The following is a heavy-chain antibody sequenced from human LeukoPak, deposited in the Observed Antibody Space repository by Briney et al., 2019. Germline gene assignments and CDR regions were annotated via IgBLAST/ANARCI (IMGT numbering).Heavy chain of an antibody. CDR1: GYTFTSYG. J-gene: IGHJ4*02. D-gene: IGHD2-21*02. V-gene: IGHV1-18*01. Sequence: ASVKVSCKASGYTFTSYGISWVRQAPGQGLEWMGWISAYNGNTNYAQKLQGRFTMTTDTSTSTAYMELRSLRFDDTAVYYCARVGVGVTAIIYFDYWGQGTLVTVSS. CDR2: ISAYNGNT. CDR3: ARVGVGVTAIIYFDY.